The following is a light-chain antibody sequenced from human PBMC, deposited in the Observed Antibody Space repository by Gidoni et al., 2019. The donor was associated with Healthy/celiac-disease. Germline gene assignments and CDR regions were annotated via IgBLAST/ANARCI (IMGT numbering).Light chain of an antibody. CDR1: QDISNY. V-gene: IGKV1-33*01. CDR2: DAS. CDR3: QQYYNPPPT. Sequence: DIQMTRSPSSLSASVVDRVTLTCQASQDISNYLTWYQQKPGKAPKLLIYDASNWETGVPSRFSGSGSGTDFTFTISSLQPEDMAAYYCQQYYNPPPTFGGGTKVEIK. J-gene: IGKJ4*01.